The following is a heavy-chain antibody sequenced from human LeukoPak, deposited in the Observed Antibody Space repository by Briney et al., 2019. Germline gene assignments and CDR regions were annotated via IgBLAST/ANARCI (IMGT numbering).Heavy chain of an antibody. CDR2: ILYDGTNQ. CDR3: ARDFRDYRDYVAYFDS. D-gene: IGHD4-17*01. V-gene: IGHV3-30-3*01. CDR1: GFVFSTYA. J-gene: IGHJ4*02. Sequence: AGVSLRLSCAASGFVFSTYAMHWVRQAPGKGLEWVAVILYDGTNQYYADSVKGRFTISRDNSRNTLYLQMNSLKVEDTAVYYCARDFRDYRDYVAYFDSWGQGTLVTVSS.